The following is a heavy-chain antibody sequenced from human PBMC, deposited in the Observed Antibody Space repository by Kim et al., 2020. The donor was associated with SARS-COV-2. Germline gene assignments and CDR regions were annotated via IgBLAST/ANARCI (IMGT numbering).Heavy chain of an antibody. J-gene: IGHJ3*02. Sequence: AESVKGRFTISRDNSKNPLYLQMNSLRAEDTAVYYCAREGDIAAAVGAFDIWGQGTMVTVSS. D-gene: IGHD6-13*01. CDR3: AREGDIAAAVGAFDI. V-gene: IGHV3-30*07.